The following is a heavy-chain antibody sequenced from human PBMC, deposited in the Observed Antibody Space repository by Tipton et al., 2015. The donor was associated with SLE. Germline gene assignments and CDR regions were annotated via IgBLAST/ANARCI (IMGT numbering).Heavy chain of an antibody. CDR2: IYPGDSDT. J-gene: IGHJ3*02. Sequence: QSGAEVKKPGESLKISCKVSGYSFTTYWIGWVRQMPGKGLEWMGFIYPGDSDTRYSPSFQGQVTILADKSINTAYLQWSSLKASDTAMYYCARRRPEDAFDIWGQGTMVTVSS. V-gene: IGHV5-51*03. CDR3: ARRRPEDAFDI. CDR1: GYSFTTYW.